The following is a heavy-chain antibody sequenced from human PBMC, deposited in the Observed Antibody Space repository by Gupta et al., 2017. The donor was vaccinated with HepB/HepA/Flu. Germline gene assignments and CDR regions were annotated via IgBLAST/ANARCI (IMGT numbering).Heavy chain of an antibody. J-gene: IGHJ4*02. Sequence: EVQLVESGGGLVQPRGSLRLSCAASGFTFSNYFMNWVRQAPGKGLEWLGNINPDGSGKYYADSVKGRFTLSRDNAENSVYLQMSSLGAEDTATYYCARGYDYHCDSWGQGALVTVSS. V-gene: IGHV3-7*03. CDR2: INPDGSGK. CDR3: ARGYDYHCDS. D-gene: IGHD4-11*01. CDR1: GFTFSNYF.